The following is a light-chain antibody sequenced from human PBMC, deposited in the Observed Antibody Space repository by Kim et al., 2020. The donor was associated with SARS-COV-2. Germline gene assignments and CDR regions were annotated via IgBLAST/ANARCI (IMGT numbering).Light chain of an antibody. CDR3: QAWDDTSAV. J-gene: IGLJ3*02. Sequence: SYELTQPPSVSLSPGQTASIACSGDKLGTKFVHWYQQKSGQSPALVIYQTARRPSGTPERFPGSLSGNTATLTIRGTQAMDEADYFCQAWDDTSAVFGGG. CDR1: KLGTKF. V-gene: IGLV3-1*01. CDR2: QTA.